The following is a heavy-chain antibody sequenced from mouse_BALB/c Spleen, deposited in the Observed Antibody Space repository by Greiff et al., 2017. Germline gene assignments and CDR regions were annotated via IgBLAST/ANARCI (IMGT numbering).Heavy chain of an antibody. CDR3: AIDYYGSSYNCDY. D-gene: IGHD1-1*01. V-gene: IGHV1S34*01. J-gene: IGHJ2*01. CDR1: GYSFTGYY. CDR2: ISCYNGAT. Sequence: LVKPGASVKIPCKASGYSFTGYYMHWVKQSHGKSLEWIGYISCYNGATSYNQKFKGKATFTVDTSSSTAYMQFNSLTSEDSAVYYCAIDYYGSSYNCDYWGQGTTLTVSS.